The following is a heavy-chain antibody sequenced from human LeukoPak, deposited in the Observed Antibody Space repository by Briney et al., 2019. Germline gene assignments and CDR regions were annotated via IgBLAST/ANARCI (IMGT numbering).Heavy chain of an antibody. Sequence: GGSLRLSCAASGFTFSSYSMNWVRQAPGKGLEWVSAISGSGGSTYYADSVKGRFTISRDNSKNTLYLQMNSLRAEDTAVYYCANCIAAAVFDAFDIWGQGTMVTVSS. D-gene: IGHD6-13*01. V-gene: IGHV3-23*01. J-gene: IGHJ3*02. CDR3: ANCIAAAVFDAFDI. CDR2: ISGSGGST. CDR1: GFTFSSYS.